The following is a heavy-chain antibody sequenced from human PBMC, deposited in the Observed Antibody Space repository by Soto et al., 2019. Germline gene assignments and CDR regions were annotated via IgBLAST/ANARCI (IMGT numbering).Heavy chain of an antibody. V-gene: IGHV3-20*04. CDR3: ARGSYYDFWSGYYTGSWFDP. J-gene: IGHJ5*02. CDR2: ISWNGGSI. CDR1: GFTFNNQD. Sequence: GGSLRLSCAASGFTFNNQDMGWVRQAPGKGLEWVSGISWNGGSIGYADSVKGRFTISRDNVKNTLYLQMNSLRAEDTAVYYCARGSYYDFWSGYYTGSWFDPWGQGTLVTVSS. D-gene: IGHD3-3*01.